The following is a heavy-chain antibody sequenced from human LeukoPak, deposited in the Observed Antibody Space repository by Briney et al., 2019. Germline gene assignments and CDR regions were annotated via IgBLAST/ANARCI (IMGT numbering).Heavy chain of an antibody. D-gene: IGHD6-13*01. Sequence: PSETLSLTCIVSGGSISSYYWSWIRQPAGKGLEWIGRIYSSGNTDYNPSLRSRVTMSVDTSKNQFSLKLRSVTAADTAVYYCARHKGIAADGGWFDPWGQGTLVTVSS. CDR2: IYSSGNT. CDR3: ARHKGIAADGGWFDP. V-gene: IGHV4-4*07. CDR1: GGSISSYY. J-gene: IGHJ5*02.